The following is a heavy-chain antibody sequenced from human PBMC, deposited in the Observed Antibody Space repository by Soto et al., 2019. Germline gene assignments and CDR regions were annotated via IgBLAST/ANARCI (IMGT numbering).Heavy chain of an antibody. CDR3: ARDQEPSTLYYDYYYMDV. CDR2: IYYSGST. CDR1: GGSFSDYY. Sequence: SETLSLTCTVSGGSFSDYYWSWIRQPPGKGLEWIGYIYYSGSTNYNPSLKSRVTISVDTSKNQFSLNLNSVTAADTALYYCARDQEPSTLYYDYYYMDVWGKGTTVTVSS. V-gene: IGHV4-59*01. J-gene: IGHJ6*03.